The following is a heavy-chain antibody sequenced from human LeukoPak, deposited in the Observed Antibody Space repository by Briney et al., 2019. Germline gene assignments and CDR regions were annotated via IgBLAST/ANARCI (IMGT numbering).Heavy chain of an antibody. J-gene: IGHJ5*02. Sequence: SQTLSLTCAISGDSVSSNSVTWNWIGQSPSRGLEWLGRTYYRSTWYNDYAVSVRGRITVNPDTSKNQFSLHLNSVTPEDTAVYYCARRLTQYDCFDPWGQGILVTVSS. CDR2: TYYRSTWYN. CDR3: ARRLTQYDCFDP. D-gene: IGHD2-2*01. V-gene: IGHV6-1*01. CDR1: GDSVSSNSVT.